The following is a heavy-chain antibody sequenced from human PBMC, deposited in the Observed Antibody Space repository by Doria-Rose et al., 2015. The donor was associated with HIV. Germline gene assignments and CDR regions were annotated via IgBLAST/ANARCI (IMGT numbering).Heavy chain of an antibody. CDR2: IYSSGST. J-gene: IGHJ6*03. CDR3: ARFRPSRGIYYSLDV. Sequence: ISSYYWNWIRQPPGKGLEWIGYIYSSGSTHYNSSLESRVTISIDTSKNQFSLKLSSVTAADTAVYYCARFRPSRGIYYSLDVWGKGTTVTVSS. V-gene: IGHV4-4*09. CDR1: ISSYY. D-gene: IGHD3-10*01.